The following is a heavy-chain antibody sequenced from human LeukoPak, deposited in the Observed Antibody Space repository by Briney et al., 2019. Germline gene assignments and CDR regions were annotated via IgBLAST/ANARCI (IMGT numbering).Heavy chain of an antibody. D-gene: IGHD3-10*01. V-gene: IGHV1-18*01. J-gene: IGHJ4*02. Sequence: ASVKVSRKASGYTFTSYGISWVRQAPGQGLEWMGWISAYNGNTNYAQKLQGRVTMTTDTSTSTAYMELRSLRSDDTAVYYCARDKGDYYGSGSPDYWGQGTLVTVSS. CDR1: GYTFTSYG. CDR2: ISAYNGNT. CDR3: ARDKGDYYGSGSPDY.